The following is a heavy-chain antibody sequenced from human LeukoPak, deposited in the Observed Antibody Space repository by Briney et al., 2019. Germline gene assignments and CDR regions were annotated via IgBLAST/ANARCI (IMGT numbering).Heavy chain of an antibody. J-gene: IGHJ4*02. V-gene: IGHV3-11*04. D-gene: IGHD1-26*01. CDR1: GFTFSDYY. Sequence: PGGSLRLSCAASGFTFSDYYMSWIRQAPGKGLERVSYISSSGSTIYYADSVKGRFTISRDNAKNSLYLQMNSLRAEDTAVYYCARGRSYYDIYFDYWGQGTLVTVSS. CDR3: ARGRSYYDIYFDY. CDR2: ISSSGSTI.